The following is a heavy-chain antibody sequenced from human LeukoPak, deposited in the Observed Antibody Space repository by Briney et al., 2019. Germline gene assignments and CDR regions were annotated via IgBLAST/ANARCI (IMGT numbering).Heavy chain of an antibody. V-gene: IGHV3-21*01. Sequence: PGGSLRLSCAASGFTFSSYSMNWVRQAPGKGLEWVSSISSSSSYIYYADYVKVRFTISRDNAKNSLYLQMNSLRAEDTAVYYCASATRGSYYYWGQGTLVTVS. CDR1: GFTFSSYS. CDR2: ISSSSSYI. D-gene: IGHD1-26*01. J-gene: IGHJ4*02. CDR3: ASATRGSYYY.